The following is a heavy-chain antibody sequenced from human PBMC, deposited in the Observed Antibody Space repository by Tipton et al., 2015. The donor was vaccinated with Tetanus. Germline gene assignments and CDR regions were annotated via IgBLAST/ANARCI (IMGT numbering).Heavy chain of an antibody. CDR3: GTLVRGVLLTRVIEN. D-gene: IGHD3-10*01. CDR2: ISGSGDTT. Sequence: GSLRLSCAASGFTFNRYGINWVRQAPGKGLVWVSSISGSGDTTYYADSVRGRFTVSRDNSKDTVYLDVRSLRDEDTAVYYCGTLVRGVLLTRVIENWGQGTLVTVSS. V-gene: IGHV3-23*01. CDR1: GFTFNRYG. J-gene: IGHJ4*02.